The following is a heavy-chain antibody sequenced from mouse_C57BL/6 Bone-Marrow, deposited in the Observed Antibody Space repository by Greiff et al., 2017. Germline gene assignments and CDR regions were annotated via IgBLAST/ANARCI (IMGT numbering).Heavy chain of an antibody. CDR2: IYPRSGNT. CDR3: APASWDPFDY. D-gene: IGHD4-1*01. J-gene: IGHJ2*01. CDR1: GYTFTSYG. Sequence: QVQLKQSGAELARPGASVKLSCTASGYTFTSYGISWVKQRTGQGLEWIGEIYPRSGNTYYNEKFKGKATLTADKSSSTAYMELRSLTSEDSAVYFCAPASWDPFDYWGQGTTLTVSS. V-gene: IGHV1-81*01.